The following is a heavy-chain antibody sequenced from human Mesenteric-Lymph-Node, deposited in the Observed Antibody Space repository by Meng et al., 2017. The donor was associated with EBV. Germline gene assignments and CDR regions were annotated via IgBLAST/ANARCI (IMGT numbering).Heavy chain of an antibody. V-gene: IGHV2-5*02. CDR2: IYWDDSA. D-gene: IGHD3-3*01. J-gene: IGHJ5*02. Sequence: QITLKESGPTLVKPXXXXTLTCTFSGFSLSTTGVGVGWIRQPPGKALEWLAHIYWDDSARYTPSLRSRLAISKDTSKNQVVLTMTNMDPVDTATYYCAHRRGRFDPWDQGPLVTVYS. CDR3: AHRRGRFDP. CDR1: GFSLSTTGVG.